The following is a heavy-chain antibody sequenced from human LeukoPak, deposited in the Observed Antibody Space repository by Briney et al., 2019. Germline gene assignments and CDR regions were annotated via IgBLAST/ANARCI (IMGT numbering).Heavy chain of an antibody. V-gene: IGHV4-34*01. Sequence: STETLSLTCAVYGGSFSGYYWSWIRQPPGKGLEWIGENNHSGSTNYNPSLKSRVTISVDTSKNQFSLKLSSVTAADAAVYYCARGDNWFDPWGQGTLVTVSS. CDR2: NNHSGST. CDR1: GGSFSGYY. J-gene: IGHJ5*02. CDR3: ARGDNWFDP.